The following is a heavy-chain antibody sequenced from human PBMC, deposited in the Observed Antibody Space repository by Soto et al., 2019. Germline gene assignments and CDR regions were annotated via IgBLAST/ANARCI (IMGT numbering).Heavy chain of an antibody. CDR3: ARGRLSRAAAGKSRHWFDP. CDR1: GGSISSGGYY. D-gene: IGHD6-13*01. CDR2: IYYSGST. J-gene: IGHJ5*02. V-gene: IGHV4-31*03. Sequence: ASETLSLTCTVSGGSISSGGYYWSWIRQHPGKGLEWIGYIYYSGSTYYNPSLKSRVTISVDTSKNQFSLKLSSVTAADTAVYYCARGRLSRAAAGKSRHWFDPWGKGTLVTVSS.